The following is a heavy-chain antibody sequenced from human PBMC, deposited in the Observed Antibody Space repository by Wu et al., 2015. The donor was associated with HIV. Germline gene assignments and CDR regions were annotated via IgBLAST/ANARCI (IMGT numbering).Heavy chain of an antibody. D-gene: IGHD3-9*01. V-gene: IGHV1-69*05. Sequence: QVQLVQSGAEVKKPGSSVKVSCKASGGTFSSYAISWVRQAPGQGLEWMGGIIPIFGTANYAQKFQGRVTITTDESTSTAYMELRSLRSDDTAVYYCARDGDWFILTFRLDYVGPGNAGHRLL. CDR1: GGTFSSYA. CDR3: ARDGDWFILTFRLDY. J-gene: IGHJ4*02. CDR2: IIPIFGTA.